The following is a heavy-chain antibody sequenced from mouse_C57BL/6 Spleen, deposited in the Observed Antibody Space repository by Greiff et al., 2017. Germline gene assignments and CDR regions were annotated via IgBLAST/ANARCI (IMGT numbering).Heavy chain of an antibody. Sequence: EVKLQESGAELVRPGASVKLSCTASGFNFKDDYMHWVKQRPEQGLEWIGWIDPENGDTEYASKFQGKATITADTSSNTAYLQLSSLTSEDTAVYYCTTCSNYCYWYFDVWGTGTTVTVSS. CDR2: IDPENGDT. CDR3: TTCSNYCYWYFDV. D-gene: IGHD2-5*01. J-gene: IGHJ1*03. CDR1: GFNFKDDY. V-gene: IGHV14-4*01.